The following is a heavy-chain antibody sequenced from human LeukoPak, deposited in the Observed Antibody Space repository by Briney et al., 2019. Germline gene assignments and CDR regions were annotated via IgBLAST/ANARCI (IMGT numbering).Heavy chain of an antibody. J-gene: IGHJ6*02. V-gene: IGHV4-4*07. CDR3: ATGRDADSARGYYDMDV. CDR1: GGSITGYD. D-gene: IGHD5-24*01. CDR2: IYSGGST. Sequence: SETLSLTCTVSGGSITGYDWTWIRQPAGKGLEWIGRIYSGGSTNYNPPLKSRVTMSVDTSKNQFSLKLSSVTAADTAVYYCATGRDADSARGYYDMDVWGQGTTVTVSS.